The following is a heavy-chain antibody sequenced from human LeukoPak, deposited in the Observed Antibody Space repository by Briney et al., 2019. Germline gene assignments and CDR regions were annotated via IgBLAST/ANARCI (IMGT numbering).Heavy chain of an antibody. CDR1: GFTFSSYS. CDR2: IGGDVRT. V-gene: IGHV3-23*01. Sequence: GGSLRLSCAASGFTFSSYSMNWVRQAPGKGLEWVSGIGGDVRTHYADSVKGRFTISRDNSKNTVYLQMNSLRAEDTAVYYCAKDIIGWSFDYWGQGTLVTVSS. J-gene: IGHJ4*02. D-gene: IGHD2-15*01. CDR3: AKDIIGWSFDY.